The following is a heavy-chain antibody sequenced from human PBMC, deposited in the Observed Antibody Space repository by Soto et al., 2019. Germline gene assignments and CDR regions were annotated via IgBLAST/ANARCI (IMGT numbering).Heavy chain of an antibody. Sequence: GASVKVSCKVSGGSFSNYAISWVRQAPGQGLEWMGGIIPFFGTPNYAQSFQGRVKVTADESSTTTYMELSSLGSEDTAVYFCARGDFWSGYSSHYYYGMDVWGQGTPVTVSS. D-gene: IGHD3-3*01. J-gene: IGHJ6*02. CDR2: IIPFFGTP. V-gene: IGHV1-69*13. CDR3: ARGDFWSGYSSHYYYGMDV. CDR1: GGSFSNYA.